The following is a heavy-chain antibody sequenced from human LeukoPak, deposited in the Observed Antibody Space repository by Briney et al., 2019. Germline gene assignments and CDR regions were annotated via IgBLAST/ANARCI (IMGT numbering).Heavy chain of an antibody. CDR1: GFTFSRFW. Sequence: GGSLRLSCATSGFTFSRFWLHWVRQAPGKGLVWVSRINTDGSNTIYADSVKGRFTISRDDSKNTVYLQMNSLRAEDTAVYSCAKYTSGTSYRGLDQWGQGTLVTVSS. J-gene: IGHJ4*02. V-gene: IGHV3-74*01. D-gene: IGHD3-10*01. CDR2: INTDGSNT. CDR3: AKYTSGTSYRGLDQ.